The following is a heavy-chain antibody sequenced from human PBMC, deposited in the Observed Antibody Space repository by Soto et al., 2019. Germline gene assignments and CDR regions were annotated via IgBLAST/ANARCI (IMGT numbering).Heavy chain of an antibody. CDR2: ISAYNGNT. V-gene: IGHV1-18*01. CDR3: ARADPESYCSGGSCYPGAFDI. D-gene: IGHD2-15*01. CDR1: GYTFTSYG. J-gene: IGHJ3*02. Sequence: QVQLVQFGAEVKKPGASVKVSCKASGYTFTSYGISWVRQAPGQGLEWMGWISAYNGNTNYAQKLQGRVTMTTDTSTSTAYMELRSLRSDDTAVYYCARADPESYCSGGSCYPGAFDIWGQGTMVTVSS.